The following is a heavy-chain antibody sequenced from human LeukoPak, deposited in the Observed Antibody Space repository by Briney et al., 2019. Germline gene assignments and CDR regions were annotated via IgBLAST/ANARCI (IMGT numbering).Heavy chain of an antibody. CDR3: ARDRVSGTDDAFDI. CDR2: IYHSGST. V-gene: IGHV4-30-2*01. CDR1: GGSISSGGYS. Sequence: PSQTLSLTCAVSGGSISSGGYSWSWIRQPPGKGLEWIGYIYHSGSTYYNPSLKSRVTISVDTSKNQFSLKLSSVTAADTAVYYCARDRVSGTDDAFDIWGQGTMVTVSS. D-gene: IGHD1-26*01. J-gene: IGHJ3*02.